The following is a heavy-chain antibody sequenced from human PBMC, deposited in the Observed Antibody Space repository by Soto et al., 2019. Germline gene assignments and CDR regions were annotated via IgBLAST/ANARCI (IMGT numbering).Heavy chain of an antibody. CDR1: GFTFSSYA. J-gene: IGHJ4*02. D-gene: IGHD3-3*01. CDR2: ISYDGSNK. CDR3: WRWFITLFGPLYY. Sequence: HPGVSLRLSCAAPGFTFSSYAMPWVRQAPGKGLEWVAVISYDGSNKYYADSVKGRFTISRDNSKNTLYLQMNSLRAEDTAVFYCWRWFITLFGPLYYRGQGTLVTVSS. V-gene: IGHV3-30-3*01.